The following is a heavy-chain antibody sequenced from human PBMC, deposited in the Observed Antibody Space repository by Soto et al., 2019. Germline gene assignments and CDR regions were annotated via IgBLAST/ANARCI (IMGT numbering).Heavy chain of an antibody. Sequence: SETLSLTCTVSGGSISSYYWSWIRQPPGKGLEWIGYIYYSGSTNYNPSLKSRVTISVDTSKNQSSLKLSSVTAADTAVYYCARDXGGIAARLNYYYYGMDVWGQGTTVTVSS. V-gene: IGHV4-59*01. J-gene: IGHJ6*02. CDR3: ARDXGGIAARLNYYYYGMDV. CDR2: IYYSGST. D-gene: IGHD6-6*01. CDR1: GGSISSYY.